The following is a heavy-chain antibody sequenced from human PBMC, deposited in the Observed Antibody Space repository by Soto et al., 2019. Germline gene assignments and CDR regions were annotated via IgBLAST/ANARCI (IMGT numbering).Heavy chain of an antibody. J-gene: IGHJ6*02. CDR1: GGSVSSGSYY. Sequence: SETLSLTCTVSGGSVSSGSYYWSWIRQPPGKGLEWIGNIHYNGNTKYSPSLKSRVTMSVDTSKNQFSLKLSSVTAADTAVYYCARLAYSSGWYSYGMDVWGQGTTVTVSS. CDR2: IHYNGNT. V-gene: IGHV4-61*01. D-gene: IGHD6-19*01. CDR3: ARLAYSSGWYSYGMDV.